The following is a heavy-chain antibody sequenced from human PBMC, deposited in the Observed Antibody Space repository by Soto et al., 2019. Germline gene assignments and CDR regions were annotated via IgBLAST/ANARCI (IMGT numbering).Heavy chain of an antibody. Sequence: AGGSLRLSCAASGFTFSSYGMHWVRQAPGKGLEWVAVISYDGSNKYYADSVKGRFTISRDNSKNTLYLQMNSLRAEDTAVYYCAKCHYDILTGVDYWGQGTLVTVSS. J-gene: IGHJ4*02. D-gene: IGHD3-9*01. CDR2: ISYDGSNK. CDR3: AKCHYDILTGVDY. V-gene: IGHV3-30*18. CDR1: GFTFSSYG.